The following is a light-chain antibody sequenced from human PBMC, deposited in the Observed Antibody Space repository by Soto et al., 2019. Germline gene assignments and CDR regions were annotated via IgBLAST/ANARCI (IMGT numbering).Light chain of an antibody. V-gene: IGKV3-15*01. J-gene: IGKJ1*01. Sequence: EIVMTQSPATLSVSPGGRATLSCRASQSISDTLAWYQQKPGQAPRLLIYSASRGATGFPARFRGSGSGTDFTLTISSLQSEDVAVSYCQQYNNWPWTFGQGTKVEIK. CDR1: QSISDT. CDR2: SAS. CDR3: QQYNNWPWT.